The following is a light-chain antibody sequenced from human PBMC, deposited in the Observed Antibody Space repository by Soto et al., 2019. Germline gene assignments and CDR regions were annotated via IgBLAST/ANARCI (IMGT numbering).Light chain of an antibody. CDR2: XTS. V-gene: IGLV7-46*01. CDR1: XXXVTSGHY. J-gene: IGLJ2*01. CDR3: LLSYSDTRPDVV. Sequence: QTVVXXXXSLTXSPXGTXXLXXXSSXXXVTSGHYPYWLQQTPGQAPRTLXXXTSNKHSWTPARFSGYLLGXKAALTLSGAQPEDEAEYYCLLSYSDTRPDVVFGGGTKLTVL.